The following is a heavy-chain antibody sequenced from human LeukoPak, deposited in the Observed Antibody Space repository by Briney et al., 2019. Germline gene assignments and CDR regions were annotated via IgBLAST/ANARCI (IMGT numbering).Heavy chain of an antibody. CDR1: GYTFTSYG. D-gene: IGHD5-12*01. J-gene: IGHJ6*02. V-gene: IGHV1-18*01. Sequence: ASVRVSCKASGYTFTSYGISWVRQAPGQGLEWMGWISSNNGNTNSAQKFQGRVTMTTETSTSTAYMELRSLRSDDTAVYYCARDRYSGYGIGRSYCGMDVWGQGTTVTVSS. CDR3: ARDRYSGYGIGRSYCGMDV. CDR2: ISSNNGNT.